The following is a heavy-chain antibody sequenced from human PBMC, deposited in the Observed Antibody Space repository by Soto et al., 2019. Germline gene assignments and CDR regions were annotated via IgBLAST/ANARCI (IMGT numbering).Heavy chain of an antibody. J-gene: IGHJ6*02. Sequence: HGESLKISCKGSGYSFTSYWVSWVRQMPGKGLEWMGRIDPSDSYTNYSPSFQGHVTISADKSISTAYLQWSSLKASDTAMYYCARHLFPDLYGMDVWGQGTTVTVSS. CDR1: GYSFTSYW. CDR2: IDPSDSYT. V-gene: IGHV5-10-1*01. CDR3: ARHLFPDLYGMDV.